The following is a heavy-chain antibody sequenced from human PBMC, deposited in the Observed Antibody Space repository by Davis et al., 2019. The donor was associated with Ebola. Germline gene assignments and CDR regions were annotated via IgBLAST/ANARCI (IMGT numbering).Heavy chain of an antibody. J-gene: IGHJ4*02. Sequence: GESLKISCAASGFTFSGSAMHWVRQASGKGLEWVGRIRSKANSYATAYAASVKGRFTISRDDSKNTAYLQMNSLKTEDTAVYYCTSQTTVTDYWGQGTLVTFSS. D-gene: IGHD4-17*01. CDR3: TSQTTVTDY. CDR1: GFTFSGSA. CDR2: IRSKANSYAT. V-gene: IGHV3-73*01.